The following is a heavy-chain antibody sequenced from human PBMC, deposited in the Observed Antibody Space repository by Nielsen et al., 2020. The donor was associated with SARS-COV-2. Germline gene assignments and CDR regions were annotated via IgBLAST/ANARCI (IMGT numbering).Heavy chain of an antibody. Sequence: GESLKISCIGSGFDFCRHSMAWVRQAPGKGLEWVSIIYSDGGTYYADSVRGRFTTSRDISTNMVYLQMNSLRVEDTAVYYCARPTARGVSLDFWGQGTLVTVSS. CDR3: ARPTARGVSLDF. V-gene: IGHV3-53*01. D-gene: IGHD5-12*01. J-gene: IGHJ4*02. CDR2: IYSDGGT. CDR1: GFDFCRHS.